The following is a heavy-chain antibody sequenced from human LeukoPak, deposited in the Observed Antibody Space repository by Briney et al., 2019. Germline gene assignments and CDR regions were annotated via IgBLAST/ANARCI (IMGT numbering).Heavy chain of an antibody. D-gene: IGHD3-9*01. CDR1: GGSISSSNW. CDR3: ARDLYDILTGYYLLRGAFDI. Sequence: SETLSLTCAVSGGSISSSNWWSWVRPPPGKGLEWIGEIYHSGSTNYNPSLKSRVTISVDKSKNQFSLKLNSVTAADTAVDYCARDLYDILTGYYLLRGAFDIWGQGTMVTVSS. J-gene: IGHJ3*02. CDR2: IYHSGST. V-gene: IGHV4-4*02.